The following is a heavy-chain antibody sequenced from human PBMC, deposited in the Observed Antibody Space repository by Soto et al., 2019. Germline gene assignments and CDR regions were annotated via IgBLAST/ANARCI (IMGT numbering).Heavy chain of an antibody. CDR3: AEQGVVATTPRFDY. D-gene: IGHD2-15*01. V-gene: IGHV3-23*01. CDR1: GFTFSDYA. J-gene: IGHJ4*02. CDR2: ISGNGVTT. Sequence: EVQLLESGGGLVQPGGSLRLSCAASGFTFSDYAMSWVRQAPGKGLEWVSTISGNGVTTYYADSVKGRFTISRDNSKNTLYVQMSSLRDEDTAVYYCAEQGVVATTPRFDYWGPGTLVTVSS.